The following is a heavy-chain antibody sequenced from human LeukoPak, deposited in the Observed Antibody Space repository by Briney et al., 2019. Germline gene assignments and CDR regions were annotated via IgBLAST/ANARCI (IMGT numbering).Heavy chain of an antibody. Sequence: PGGSLRLSFAAYGFTFSSYGMHWVRQAPGKGLEWVAVISYDGSNKYYADSVKGRFTISRDNSKNTLYLQMNSLRAEDTAVYYCAKGKLPGDWGQGTLVTVSS. D-gene: IGHD2-15*01. CDR3: AKGKLPGD. CDR2: ISYDGSNK. V-gene: IGHV3-30*18. J-gene: IGHJ4*02. CDR1: GFTFSSYG.